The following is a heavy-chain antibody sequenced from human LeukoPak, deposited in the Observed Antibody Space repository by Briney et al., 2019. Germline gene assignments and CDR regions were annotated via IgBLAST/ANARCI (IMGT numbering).Heavy chain of an antibody. J-gene: IGHJ4*02. Sequence: SETLSLTCTVSGGSISSYYWSWIRQPPGKGLEWIGEINHSGSTNYNPSLKSRVTISVDTSKNQFSLKLSSVTAADTAVYYCARGDSSSWYDYWGQGTLVTVSS. CDR3: ARGDSSSWYDY. D-gene: IGHD6-13*01. V-gene: IGHV4-34*01. CDR1: GGSISSYY. CDR2: INHSGST.